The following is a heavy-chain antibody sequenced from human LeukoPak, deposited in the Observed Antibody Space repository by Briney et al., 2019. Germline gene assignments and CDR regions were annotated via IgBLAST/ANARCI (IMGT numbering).Heavy chain of an antibody. V-gene: IGHV4-59*01. CDR2: IYYTGNT. CDR1: GGSISSYY. J-gene: IGHJ4*02. Sequence: PSETLSLTCTVSGGSISSYYWSWIRQPPGKGLEWIGYIYYTGNTNYNPSLKSRVTISVDTSKNQFSLKLSSVTAADTAVYYCAGCGLVGYFDYWGQGTLVTVSS. CDR3: AGCGLVGYFDY. D-gene: IGHD2-8*02.